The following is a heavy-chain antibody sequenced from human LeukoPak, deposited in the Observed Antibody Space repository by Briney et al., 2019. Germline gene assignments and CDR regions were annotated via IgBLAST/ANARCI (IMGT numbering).Heavy chain of an antibody. CDR3: ATLGGY. D-gene: IGHD1-26*01. V-gene: IGHV3-7*01. CDR1: GFTYTSYW. CDR2: IKQDGSET. Sequence: GGSLRLSCATSGFTYTSYWMSWVRQTPGKGLEWVAYIKQDGSETYYMDSVKGRFTISRDNAKNSLYLQMNSLRGEDTAVYYCATLGGYWGQGTLVTVSS. J-gene: IGHJ4*02.